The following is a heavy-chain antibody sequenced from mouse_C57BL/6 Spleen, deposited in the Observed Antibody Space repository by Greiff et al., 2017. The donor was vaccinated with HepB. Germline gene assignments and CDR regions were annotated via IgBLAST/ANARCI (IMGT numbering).Heavy chain of an antibody. J-gene: IGHJ2*01. CDR1: GYTFTSYW. V-gene: IGHV1-50*01. CDR2: IDPSDSYT. Sequence: QVQLQQPGAELVKPGASVKLSCKASGYTFTSYWMQWVKQRPGQGLEWIGEIDPSDSYTNYNQKFKGKATLTVDTSSSTAYMQLSSLTSEDSAVYYCARGKPYYYGSSYNYFDYWGQGTTLTVSS. D-gene: IGHD1-1*01. CDR3: ARGKPYYYGSSYNYFDY.